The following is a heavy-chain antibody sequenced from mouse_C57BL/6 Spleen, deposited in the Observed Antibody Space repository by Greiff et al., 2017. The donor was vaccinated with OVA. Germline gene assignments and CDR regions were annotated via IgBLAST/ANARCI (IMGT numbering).Heavy chain of an antibody. Sequence: QVQLQQPGAELVRPGTSVKLSCKASGYTFTSYWMHWVKQRPGQGLEWIGVIDPSDSYTNYNQKFKGKATLTVDTSSSTAYMQLSSLTSEDSAVYYCARPMGRGWFAYWGQGTLVTVSA. CDR1: GYTFTSYW. D-gene: IGHD1-1*02. V-gene: IGHV1-59*01. CDR2: IDPSDSYT. J-gene: IGHJ3*01. CDR3: ARPMGRGWFAY.